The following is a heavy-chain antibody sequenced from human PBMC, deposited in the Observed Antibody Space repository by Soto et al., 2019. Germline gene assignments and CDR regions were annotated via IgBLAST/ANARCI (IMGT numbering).Heavy chain of an antibody. V-gene: IGHV3-33*01. J-gene: IGHJ4*02. D-gene: IGHD6-19*01. Sequence: QVQLVESGGGVVQPGRSLRLSCAASGFTFSIFGMHWVRQAPGKGLEWAAIIWYDGSNAYYADSVRGRFTISRDNSKNTVYLPMNGRRAEDTAVYYWARDKGSSTVVSGISQEGYFESWGQGTLVTVPS. CDR1: GFTFSIFG. CDR2: IWYDGSNA. CDR3: ARDKGSSTVVSGISQEGYFES.